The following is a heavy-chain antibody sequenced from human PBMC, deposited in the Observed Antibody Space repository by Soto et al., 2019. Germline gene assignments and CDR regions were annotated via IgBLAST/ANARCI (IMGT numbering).Heavy chain of an antibody. D-gene: IGHD4-17*01. V-gene: IGHV4-39*01. CDR3: ARTSHQLNDYGDYDPPTPYELIDY. CDR2: IYYSGST. Sequence: SETLSLTCTVSGGSISSSSYYWGWIRQPPGKGLEWIGSIYYSGSTYYNPSLKSRVTISVDTSKNQFSLKLSSVTAADTAVYYCARTSHQLNDYGDYDPPTPYELIDYWGQGTLVTVSS. J-gene: IGHJ4*02. CDR1: GGSISSSSYY.